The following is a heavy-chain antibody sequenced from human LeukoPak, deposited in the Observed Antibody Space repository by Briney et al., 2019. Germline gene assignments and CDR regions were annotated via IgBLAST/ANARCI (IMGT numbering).Heavy chain of an antibody. CDR2: INSDGSEG. Sequence: GGSLRLSCAVSGFTFSGFWMSWSRQAPGKGLEWVASINSDGSEGYYADVVKGRFTISRDSAKNSLYLQINSLRAEDTAVYYCARDRGVGQYGYFDYWGQGTLVTVSS. D-gene: IGHD2-2*01. CDR3: ARDRGVGQYGYFDY. CDR1: GFTFSGFW. V-gene: IGHV3-7*03. J-gene: IGHJ4*02.